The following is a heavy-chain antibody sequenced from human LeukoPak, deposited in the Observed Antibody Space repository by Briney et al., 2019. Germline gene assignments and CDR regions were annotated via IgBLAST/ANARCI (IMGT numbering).Heavy chain of an antibody. J-gene: IGHJ4*02. V-gene: IGHV3-30*18. CDR1: GFTINHYG. CDR3: AKDEGPICLYGDCPFDY. CDR2: MSYDESKN. D-gene: IGHD4-17*01. Sequence: GRSLRLSCSASGFTINHYGIHWVRQAPGKGLKWVAVMSYDESKNKYIDSVEGRFTLSRDNSKNTVYLQMNSLREEDTAVYYCAKDEGPICLYGDCPFDYWGQGNMVTVSS.